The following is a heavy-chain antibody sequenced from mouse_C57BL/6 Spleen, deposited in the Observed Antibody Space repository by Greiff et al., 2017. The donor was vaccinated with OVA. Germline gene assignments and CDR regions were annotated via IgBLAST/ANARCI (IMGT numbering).Heavy chain of an antibody. CDR2: IWGGGST. J-gene: IGHJ4*01. D-gene: IGHD4-1*01. CDR1: GFSLTSYG. Sequence: QVQLKESGPGLVQPSQSLSITCTVSGFSLTSYGVHWVRQSPGKGLEWLGVIWGGGSTDYNAAFMSRLSITKDNSKSQVFFKMNSLQADDTAIYYCAKRGNWDEAMDYWGQGTSVTVSS. V-gene: IGHV2-5*01. CDR3: AKRGNWDEAMDY.